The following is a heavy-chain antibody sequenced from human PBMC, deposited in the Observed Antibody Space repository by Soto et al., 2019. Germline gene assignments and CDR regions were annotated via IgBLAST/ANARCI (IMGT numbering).Heavy chain of an antibody. J-gene: IGHJ4*02. CDR3: ARSLRGYCCGGSCYPNEYNFDY. V-gene: IGHV4-59*08. CDR1: GGSISSYY. D-gene: IGHD2-15*01. Sequence: PSETLSLTCTVSGGSISSYYWSWIRQPPGKGLEWIGYIYYSGSTNYNPSLKSRVTISVDTSKNQFSLKLSSVTAADTAVYYCARSLRGYCCGGSCYPNEYNFDYRGQRTPVTGSS. CDR2: IYYSGST.